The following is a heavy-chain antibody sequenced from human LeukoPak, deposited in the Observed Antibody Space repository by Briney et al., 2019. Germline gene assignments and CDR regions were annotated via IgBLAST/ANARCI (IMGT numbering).Heavy chain of an antibody. CDR1: GGSIRPRNHY. CDR3: ARHGTAVDGDYSAFDI. D-gene: IGHD4-17*01. CDR2: IYQSGTT. J-gene: IGHJ3*02. Sequence: TASETLSLTCSVSGGSIRPRNHYWGWIRQPPRKGLGLIGNIYQSGTTYYSLALQSRLTLFIDTSSNHFSLKMTSVTAADTGVYYCARHGTAVDGDYSAFDIWGQGTMVTVSP. V-gene: IGHV4-39*01.